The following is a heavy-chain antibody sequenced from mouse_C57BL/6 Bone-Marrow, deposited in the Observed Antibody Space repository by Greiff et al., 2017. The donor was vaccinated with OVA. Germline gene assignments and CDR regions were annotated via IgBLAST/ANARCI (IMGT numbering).Heavy chain of an antibody. CDR3: ARAGSSF. CDR2: IYPGSGNT. Sequence: QVHVKQSGAELARPGASVKLSCKASGYTFTSSGINWVKQRTGQGLEWIGGIYPGSGNTYYNEKFKGKATLTADKSSSTAYLDLRSLTSEDAAVYFCARAGSSFWGQGTTLTVSA. D-gene: IGHD1-1*01. V-gene: IGHV1-81*01. J-gene: IGHJ2*01. CDR1: GYTFTSSG.